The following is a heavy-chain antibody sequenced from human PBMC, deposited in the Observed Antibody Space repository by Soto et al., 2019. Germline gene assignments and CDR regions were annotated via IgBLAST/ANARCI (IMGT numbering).Heavy chain of an antibody. CDR1: GFTFSSYW. V-gene: IGHV3-74*01. Sequence: EVQLVESGGGLVQPGESLRLSCAASGFTFSSYWMHWIRQAPGKGLVWVARVSSDGSNTVYANSVTGRLTISRDNAKNTLYLQMNSLGDEDTAVYYCARGLPNFSSFDSWGQGTLVTVSS. D-gene: IGHD5-12*01. CDR3: ARGLPNFSSFDS. J-gene: IGHJ4*02. CDR2: VSSDGSNT.